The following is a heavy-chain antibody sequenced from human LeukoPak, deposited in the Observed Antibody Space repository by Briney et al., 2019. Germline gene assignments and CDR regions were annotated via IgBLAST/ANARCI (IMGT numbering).Heavy chain of an antibody. J-gene: IGHJ4*02. Sequence: GESLKISCKASGHRFPTYWIGWVRQMPGKGLEWMGIIYPGDSETRYSPSFQGQVTISADKSISTLYLQWNSLKVSDTAMYYCSRGLYASGWFIDYWGQGTLVTVSS. CDR3: SRGLYASGWFIDY. CDR2: IYPGDSET. CDR1: GHRFPTYW. D-gene: IGHD6-19*01. V-gene: IGHV5-51*01.